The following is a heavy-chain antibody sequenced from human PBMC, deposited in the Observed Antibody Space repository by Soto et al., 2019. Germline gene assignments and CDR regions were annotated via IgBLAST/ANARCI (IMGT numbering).Heavy chain of an antibody. CDR3: ARDQNDYIWRSYRPCPVR. J-gene: IGHJ4*02. D-gene: IGHD3-16*02. V-gene: IGHV3-48*01. Sequence: GGSLRLSCAASGFTFSSYSMNWVRQAPGKGLEWVSYISSSSSTIYYADSVKGRFTISRDNAKNSLYLQMNSLRAEDTAVYYCARDQNDYIWRSYRPCPVRWXQGTLVTVSS. CDR2: ISSSSSTI. CDR1: GFTFSSYS.